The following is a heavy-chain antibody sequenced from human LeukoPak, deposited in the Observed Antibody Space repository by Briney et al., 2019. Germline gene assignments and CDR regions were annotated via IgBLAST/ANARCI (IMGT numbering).Heavy chain of an antibody. CDR3: ARVKEQLVPYYYYYMDV. V-gene: IGHV4-4*07. D-gene: IGHD6-6*01. CDR1: GGSISSYY. Sequence: SETLSLTCTVSGGSISSYYWSWIRQPAGKGLEWIGRIYTSGSTNYNPSLKSRVTMSVDTSKNQFSLKLSSVTAADTAVYYCARVKEQLVPYYYYYMDVWGKGTTVTVSS. J-gene: IGHJ6*03. CDR2: IYTSGST.